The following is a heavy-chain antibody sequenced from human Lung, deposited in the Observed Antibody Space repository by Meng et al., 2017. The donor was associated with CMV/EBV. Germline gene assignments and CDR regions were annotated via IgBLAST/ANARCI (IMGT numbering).Heavy chain of an antibody. CDR1: GYTFTAHY. CDR3: ARDNNWGPDY. J-gene: IGHJ4*02. V-gene: IGHV1-2*02. Sequence: ASVKVSCKASGYTFTAHYFHWVRQAPGQGLEWMGWIHPHRGDTNYAQQFQGRATLTRDTSINTGYMELTRLTSDDTAVYYCARDNNWGPDYWGQGTLDTVTS. D-gene: IGHD7-27*01. CDR2: IHPHRGDT.